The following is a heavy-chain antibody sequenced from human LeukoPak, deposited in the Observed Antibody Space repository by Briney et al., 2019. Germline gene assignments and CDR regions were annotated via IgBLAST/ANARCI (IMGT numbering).Heavy chain of an antibody. J-gene: IGHJ4*02. CDR1: GYTFTIYG. CDR3: AREIYGRFDY. Sequence: RASVKVSCKASGYTFTIYGISWVRQAPGQGGERMGWINPYNGKRKYAQKFQGRVTMTRDTATSTAYMELRRLRFDDTAVYYCAREIYGRFDYWGQGTLVT. CDR2: INPYNGKR. D-gene: IGHD4-17*01. V-gene: IGHV1-18*01.